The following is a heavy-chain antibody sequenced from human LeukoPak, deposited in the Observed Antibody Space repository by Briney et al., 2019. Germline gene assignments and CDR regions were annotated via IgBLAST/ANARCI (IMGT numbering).Heavy chain of an antibody. D-gene: IGHD5-24*01. CDR3: ARWLQYPTYYFDY. CDR1: GFTFDDYA. J-gene: IGHJ4*02. V-gene: IGHV3-9*01. CDR2: ISWNSGSI. Sequence: GRSLRLSCAASGFTFDDYAMHWVRQAPGKGLEWVSVISWNSGSIGYADSVKGRFTISRDNAKNSLYLQMNSLRAEDTALYYCARWLQYPTYYFDYWGQGTLVTVSS.